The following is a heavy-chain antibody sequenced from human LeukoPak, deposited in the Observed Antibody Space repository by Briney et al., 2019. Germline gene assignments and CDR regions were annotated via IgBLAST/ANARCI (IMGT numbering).Heavy chain of an antibody. CDR1: GYTFTNYG. CDR2: ISAYNGYT. J-gene: IGHJ1*01. V-gene: IGHV1-18*01. D-gene: IGHD4-11*01. CDR3: ARDKAVTTEVTQYFQH. Sequence: ASVNVSCKASGYTFTNYGVSWGRQAPGQGLEWMGWISAYNGYTNYAQKFQFRVTMTTDTSTSTAYMELRSLTSDDTAVYYCARDKAVTTEVTQYFQHWGQGTLVTVSS.